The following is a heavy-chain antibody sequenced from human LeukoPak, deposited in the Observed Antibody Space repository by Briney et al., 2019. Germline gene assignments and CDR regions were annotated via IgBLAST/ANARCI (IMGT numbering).Heavy chain of an antibody. CDR2: ISGSGGST. CDR3: AKAVSYDFWRSSHAFDI. D-gene: IGHD3-3*01. CDR1: GFTFSSYA. Sequence: GGSLRLSCAASGFTFSSYAMSWVRQAPGKGLEWVSAISGSGGSTYYADSVKGRFTISRDNSKNTLYLQMNSLRAEDTAVYYCAKAVSYDFWRSSHAFDIWGQGTMVTVSS. V-gene: IGHV3-23*01. J-gene: IGHJ3*02.